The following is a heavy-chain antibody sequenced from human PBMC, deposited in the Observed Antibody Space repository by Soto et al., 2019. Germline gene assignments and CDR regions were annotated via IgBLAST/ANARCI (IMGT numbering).Heavy chain of an antibody. D-gene: IGHD4-17*01. Sequence: EVQFLESGGGVVRPGGSLRLSCVASGLSFDNYAMTWVRQSPGKGLEWLACITGNGAVTSYTDSVRGRFTISRDNSKNTLYLQMDSLRADDTAVYYCGKDPNGDYFGTFDFWGPGTTVTVSS. J-gene: IGHJ3*01. CDR3: GKDPNGDYFGTFDF. CDR2: ITGNGAVT. V-gene: IGHV3-23*01. CDR1: GLSFDNYA.